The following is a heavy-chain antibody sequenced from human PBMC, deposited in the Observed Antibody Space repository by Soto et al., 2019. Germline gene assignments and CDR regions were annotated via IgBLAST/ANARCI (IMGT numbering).Heavy chain of an antibody. D-gene: IGHD5-12*01. J-gene: IGHJ4*02. CDR1: GGSISSSSYY. CDR2: IYYSGST. Sequence: NPSETLSLTCTVSGGSISSSSYYWGWIRQPPGKGLEWIGSIYYSGSTYYNPSLKSRVTISVDTSKNQFSLKLSSVTAADTAVYYCARHGSGYDYAGDRFDYWGQGTLVTVSS. CDR3: ARHGSGYDYAGDRFDY. V-gene: IGHV4-39*01.